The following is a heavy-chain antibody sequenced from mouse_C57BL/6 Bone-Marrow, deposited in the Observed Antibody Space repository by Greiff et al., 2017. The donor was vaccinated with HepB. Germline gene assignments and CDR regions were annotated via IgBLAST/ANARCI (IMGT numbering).Heavy chain of an antibody. D-gene: IGHD1-1*01. V-gene: IGHV5-12*01. J-gene: IGHJ1*03. Sequence: EVKLVESGGGLVQPGGSLKLSCAASGFTFSDYYMYWVRQTPEKRLEWVAYISNGGGSTYYPDTVKGRFTISRDNAKNTLYLQMSRLKSEDTAMYYCARPYCYGLWYFDVWGTGTTVTVSS. CDR1: GFTFSDYY. CDR2: ISNGGGST. CDR3: ARPYCYGLWYFDV.